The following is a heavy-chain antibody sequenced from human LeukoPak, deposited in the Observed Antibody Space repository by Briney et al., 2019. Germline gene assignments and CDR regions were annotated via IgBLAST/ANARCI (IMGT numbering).Heavy chain of an antibody. CDR2: ISWNSNRK. Sequence: PGRSLRLSCAASGFTFADHAIHWVRQPPGKGMEWVSGISWNSNRKVYADSVKGRFTISRDNAKNYLYLQMNSLTAEDTALYYCAKDLTDSLYCDGMDVWGQGTTVTVSS. CDR1: GFTFADHA. V-gene: IGHV3-9*01. CDR3: AKDLTDSLYCDGMDV. J-gene: IGHJ6*02. D-gene: IGHD2-15*01.